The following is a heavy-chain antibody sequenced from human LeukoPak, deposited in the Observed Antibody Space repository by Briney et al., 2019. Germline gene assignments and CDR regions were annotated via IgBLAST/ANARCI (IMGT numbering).Heavy chain of an antibody. Sequence: GASVKVSCTASGYTFTSYGISWVRQAPGQGLEWMGWISAYNGNTNYAQELQGRVTMTTDTSTSTAYMELRSLRSDDTAVYYCARDMMYYDFWSGYYSYGMDVWGQGTTVTVSS. D-gene: IGHD3-3*01. CDR2: ISAYNGNT. J-gene: IGHJ6*02. CDR3: ARDMMYYDFWSGYYSYGMDV. CDR1: GYTFTSYG. V-gene: IGHV1-18*01.